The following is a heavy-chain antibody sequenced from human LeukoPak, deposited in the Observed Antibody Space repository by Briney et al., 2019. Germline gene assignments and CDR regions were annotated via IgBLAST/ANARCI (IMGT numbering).Heavy chain of an antibody. CDR3: ARAFYDILTGLAYYFDC. V-gene: IGHV3-21*01. D-gene: IGHD3-9*01. J-gene: IGHJ4*02. CDR2: ISSSSYI. CDR1: GFTFSSYS. Sequence: GGSLRLSCAASGFTFSSYSMNWVRQAPGKGLEWVSSISSSSYINYADSVKGRFTISRDNAKNSLYLQMNSLRAEDTAVYYCARAFYDILTGLAYYFDCWGQGTLVTVSS.